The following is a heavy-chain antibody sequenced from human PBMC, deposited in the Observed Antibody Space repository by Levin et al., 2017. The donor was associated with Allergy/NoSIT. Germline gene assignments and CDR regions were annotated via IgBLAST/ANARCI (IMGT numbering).Heavy chain of an antibody. J-gene: IGHJ4*02. Sequence: PETLSLTCTVSGGSITNYYWSWIRQPPGRGLEYIGHIYYSGSTNYNPSLKSRVTISVDTSKNQFSLRLSSVTAADTAVYYCVRANYFDYWGQGTLVTVSS. CDR3: VRANYFDY. CDR2: IYYSGST. CDR1: GGSITNYY. V-gene: IGHV4-59*08.